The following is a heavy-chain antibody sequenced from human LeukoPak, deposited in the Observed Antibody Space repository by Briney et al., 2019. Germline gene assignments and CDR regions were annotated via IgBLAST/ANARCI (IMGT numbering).Heavy chain of an antibody. D-gene: IGHD6-6*01. V-gene: IGHV4-39*07. J-gene: IGHJ6*03. CDR3: AREGRRSSRQNYMDV. CDR1: GGSISSSSYY. CDR2: IYYSGST. Sequence: SETLSLTCTVSGGSISSSSYYWGWIRQPPGKGLEWIGSIYYSGSTYYNPSLKSRVTISVDTSKNQFSLKLSSVTAADTAVYYCAREGRRSSRQNYMDVWGKGTTVTVSS.